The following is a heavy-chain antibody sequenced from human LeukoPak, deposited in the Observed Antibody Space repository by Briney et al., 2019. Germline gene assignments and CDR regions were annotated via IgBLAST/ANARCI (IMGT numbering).Heavy chain of an antibody. V-gene: IGHV3-30*18. J-gene: IGHJ4*02. D-gene: IGHD4-17*01. CDR2: ISYDGSNK. CDR3: AKDYSMTTVTRYYFDY. CDR1: GFTFSSYG. Sequence: GGSLRLSCAASGFTFSSYGMHWVRQAPGKGLEWAAVISYDGSNKYYADSVKGRFTISRDNSKNTLYLQMNSLRAEDTAVYYCAKDYSMTTVTRYYFDYWGQGTLVTVSS.